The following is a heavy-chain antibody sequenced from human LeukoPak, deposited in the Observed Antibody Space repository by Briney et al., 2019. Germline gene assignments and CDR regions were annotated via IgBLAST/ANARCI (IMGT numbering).Heavy chain of an antibody. CDR2: MNPNSGNT. J-gene: IGHJ4*02. CDR1: GFTFTSYD. D-gene: IGHD6-19*01. Sequence: EASVKVSCKASGFTFTSYDINWVRQATGQGLEWMGWMNPNSGNTGYAQKFQGRVTMTRNTSISTAYMELSSLRSEDTAVYYCARLSSGWGQGIDYWGQGTLVTVSS. CDR3: ARLSSGWGQGIDY. V-gene: IGHV1-8*01.